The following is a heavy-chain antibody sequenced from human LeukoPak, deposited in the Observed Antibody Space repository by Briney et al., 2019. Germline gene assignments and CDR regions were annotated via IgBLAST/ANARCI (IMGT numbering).Heavy chain of an antibody. CDR2: IYYSGST. V-gene: IGHV4-59*01. J-gene: IGHJ5*02. CDR3: ARAEQMYYYDSSGYYGSDWFDP. CDR1: GGSISSYY. D-gene: IGHD3-22*01. Sequence: SETLSLTCTVSGGSISSYYWSWIRQPPGKGLEWIGYIYYSGSTNYNPSLKSRVTISVDTSKNQFSLKLSSVTAADTAVYYCARAEQMYYYDSSGYYGSDWFDPWDQGTLVTVSS.